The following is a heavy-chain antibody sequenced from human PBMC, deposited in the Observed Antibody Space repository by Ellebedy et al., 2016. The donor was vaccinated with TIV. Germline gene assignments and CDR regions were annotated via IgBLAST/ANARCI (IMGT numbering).Heavy chain of an antibody. CDR2: IYYDGSNE. Sequence: GGSLRLSCAASGFTFSNYGMHWVRQAPGKGLEWVAVIYYDGSNEYYADSVKGRFTISRDSSKNTLSLQMNSLRAEDTAVYYCARDRGSWGSAGSDYWGQGTLVTVSS. CDR3: ARDRGSWGSAGSDY. V-gene: IGHV3-33*01. D-gene: IGHD2-15*01. J-gene: IGHJ4*02. CDR1: GFTFSNYG.